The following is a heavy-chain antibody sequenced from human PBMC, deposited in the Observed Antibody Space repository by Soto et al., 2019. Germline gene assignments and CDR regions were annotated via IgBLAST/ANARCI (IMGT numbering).Heavy chain of an antibody. J-gene: IGHJ5*02. D-gene: IGHD3-9*01. CDR3: ARYGYFDWLLPYNWFDP. CDR2: INAGNGNT. Sequence: VKVSGKASGYTFTSYALHWVSQAPGQRLEWMGWINAGNGNTKYSQKFQGRVTITRDTSASTAYMELSSLRSEDKAVYFCARYGYFDWLLPYNWFDPWGQGTLVTVSS. V-gene: IGHV1-3*01. CDR1: GYTFTSYA.